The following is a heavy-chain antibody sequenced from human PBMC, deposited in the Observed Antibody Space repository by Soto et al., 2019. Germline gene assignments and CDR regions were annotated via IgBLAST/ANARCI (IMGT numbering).Heavy chain of an antibody. CDR3: ARELLFYDSDGFSWDDAFDI. V-gene: IGHV4-30-2*01. CDR2: IYQSGST. D-gene: IGHD3-22*01. CDR1: GGSLSSSAYS. J-gene: IGHJ3*02. Sequence: QMHLQESGSGLVKPSQTLSLTCAVSGGSLSSSAYSWSWIRQPPGKGLEWIGFIYQSGSTYYNPSLKSRVTMSRDRHKNQFSLRLSSVTAADTAVYYCARELLFYDSDGFSWDDAFDIWCQGTMVTVAS.